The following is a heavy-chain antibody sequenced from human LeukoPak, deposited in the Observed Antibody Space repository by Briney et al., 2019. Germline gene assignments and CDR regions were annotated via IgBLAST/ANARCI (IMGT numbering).Heavy chain of an antibody. Sequence: GGSLRLSCAASGFTFDDYTMHWVRQAPGKGLEWVSLISWDGVSTYYADSVKGRFTISGDNSKNSLYLQLNSLRTEDTAFYYCAKDGGSGATRPIDFWGQGTLVTVSS. CDR2: ISWDGVST. CDR1: GFTFDDYT. J-gene: IGHJ4*02. V-gene: IGHV3-43*01. D-gene: IGHD1-26*01. CDR3: AKDGGSGATRPIDF.